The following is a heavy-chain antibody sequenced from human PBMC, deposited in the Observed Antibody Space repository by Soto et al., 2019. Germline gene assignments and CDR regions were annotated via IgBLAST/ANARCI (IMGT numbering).Heavy chain of an antibody. D-gene: IGHD4-17*01. J-gene: IGHJ5*02. V-gene: IGHV4-4*07. CDR2: IHSTRSP. CDR1: GDSVSKYY. CDR3: ARSPAYGDYANLDT. Sequence: SETLSRTCTVSGDSVSKYYWNWIRQPAGKGLEWIGRIHSTRSPNYNPSLKSRVTMSVDTSKNQFSLKLNLTSVTAADTAVYYCARSPAYGDYANLDTWGQGTLVTVSS.